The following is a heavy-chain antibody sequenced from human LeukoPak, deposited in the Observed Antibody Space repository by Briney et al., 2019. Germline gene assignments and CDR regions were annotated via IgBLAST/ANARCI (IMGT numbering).Heavy chain of an antibody. Sequence: GESLKISCKGSGYNFITNWIGWVRQMPGKGLEWMGIMYPDDSDTRYSPAFQGQVTISVDKSISTAYLQWSSLKASGTAIYYCARHPSYTRGWPLDYWGQGTPVTVSS. CDR1: GYNFITNW. V-gene: IGHV5-51*01. CDR3: ARHPSYTRGWPLDY. CDR2: MYPDDSDT. D-gene: IGHD6-19*01. J-gene: IGHJ4*02.